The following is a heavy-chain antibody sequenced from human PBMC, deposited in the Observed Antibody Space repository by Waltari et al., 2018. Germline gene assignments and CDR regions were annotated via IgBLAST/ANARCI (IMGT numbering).Heavy chain of an antibody. CDR2: INHSGST. J-gene: IGHJ6*02. CDR1: GGSFSGYY. CDR3: ATLTPGQWLGQYYYYGMDV. V-gene: IGHV4-34*01. D-gene: IGHD6-19*01. Sequence: QVQLQQWGAGLLKPSETLSLTCAVYGGSFSGYYWSWIRQPPGKGLEWIGEINHSGSTNYNPSLKSRVTISVDTSKNQFSLKLSSVTAADTAVYYCATLTPGQWLGQYYYYGMDVWGQGTTVTVSS.